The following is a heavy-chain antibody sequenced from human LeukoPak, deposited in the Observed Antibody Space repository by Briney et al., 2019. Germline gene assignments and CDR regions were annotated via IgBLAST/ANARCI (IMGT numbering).Heavy chain of an antibody. Sequence: PGRSLRLSCAASGFTFDDYAMPWVRQAPGKGLEWVSGISWNSGSIGYADSVKGRFTISRDNAKNSLYLQMNSLRAEDTALYYCAKVSPDYCSSTSCYMGNFDYWGQGTLVTVSS. J-gene: IGHJ4*02. V-gene: IGHV3-9*01. CDR1: GFTFDDYA. D-gene: IGHD2-2*02. CDR2: ISWNSGSI. CDR3: AKVSPDYCSSTSCYMGNFDY.